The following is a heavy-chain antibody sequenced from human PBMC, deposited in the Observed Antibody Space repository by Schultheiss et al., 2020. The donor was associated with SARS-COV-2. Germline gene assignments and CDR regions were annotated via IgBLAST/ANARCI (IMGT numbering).Heavy chain of an antibody. CDR2: IWYDGSNK. D-gene: IGHD3-22*01. V-gene: IGHV3-33*01. CDR3: ARDSDYYDSSGYFDY. J-gene: IGHJ4*02. CDR1: GFTFSSYA. Sequence: GGSLRLSCAASGFTFSSYAMSWVRQAPGKGLEWVAVIWYDGSNKYYADSVKGRFTISRDNAKNSLYLQMNSLRAEDTAVYYCARDSDYYDSSGYFDYWGQGTLVTVSS.